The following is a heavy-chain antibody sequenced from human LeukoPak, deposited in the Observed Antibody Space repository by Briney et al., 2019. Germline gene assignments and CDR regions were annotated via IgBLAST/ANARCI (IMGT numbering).Heavy chain of an antibody. V-gene: IGHV6-1*01. CDR2: AYYRSKWYY. Sequence: SQTLSLTCAISGDIVSSNSAAWNWIRQSPSRGLEWLGRAYYRSKWYYDYAVAVKSRISINPDTSKNQFSLQLSSVTPEDTAVYYCARDPVGGSTIFDYWGQGTLVTVSS. D-gene: IGHD1-26*01. CDR1: GDIVSSNSAA. J-gene: IGHJ4*02. CDR3: ARDPVGGSTIFDY.